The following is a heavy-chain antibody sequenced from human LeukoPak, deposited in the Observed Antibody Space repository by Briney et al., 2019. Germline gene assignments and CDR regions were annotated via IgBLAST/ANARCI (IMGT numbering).Heavy chain of an antibody. D-gene: IGHD2-15*01. J-gene: IGHJ4*02. CDR2: ISWNSGSI. V-gene: IGHV3-9*01. Sequence: GGSLRLSCAASGFTFDDYAMHWVRQAPGKGLEWVSGISWNSGSIGYADSVKGRFTISRDNAKNSLYLQMNSLGAEDTALYYCAKWACSGGSCYTQQYYFDYWGQGTLVTVSS. CDR3: AKWACSGGSCYTQQYYFDY. CDR1: GFTFDDYA.